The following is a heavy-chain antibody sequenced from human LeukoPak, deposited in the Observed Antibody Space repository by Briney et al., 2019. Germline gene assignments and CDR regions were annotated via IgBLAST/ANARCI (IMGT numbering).Heavy chain of an antibody. CDR2: INHSGST. V-gene: IGHV4-34*01. J-gene: IGHJ4*02. Sequence: SETLSLTCAVYGGSFSSYYWSWIRQPPGKGLEWIWEINHSGSTNYNPSPKSRVTISVDTSKNQFSMKLSAVAAAATVLYYCARGFGSVVTRVPYFDYWGQGTLVTVSS. D-gene: IGHD4-23*01. CDR3: ARGFGSVVTRVPYFDY. CDR1: GGSFSSYY.